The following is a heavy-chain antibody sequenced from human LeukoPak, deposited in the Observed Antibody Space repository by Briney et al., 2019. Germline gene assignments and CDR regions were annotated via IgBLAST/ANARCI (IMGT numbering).Heavy chain of an antibody. CDR3: APDIVVVSGAPRWFDP. D-gene: IGHD2-2*01. Sequence: GGSLRHSCAASGFTLSSYAMSWVRQAPGKGLEWVSAISGSGGSTYYADSVKGRFTISRDNSKNTLYMQMNSLRAEDTAVYYCAPDIVVVSGAPRWFDPWGPGTLVTVSS. CDR1: GFTLSSYA. CDR2: ISGSGGST. J-gene: IGHJ5*02. V-gene: IGHV3-23*01.